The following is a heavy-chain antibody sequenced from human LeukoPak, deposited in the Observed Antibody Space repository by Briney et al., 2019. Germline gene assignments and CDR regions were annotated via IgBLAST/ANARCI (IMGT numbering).Heavy chain of an antibody. CDR2: IYYSGST. J-gene: IGHJ6*02. CDR3: ARALPYSYRYGMDV. CDR1: GGSISSGGYY. D-gene: IGHD5-18*01. Sequence: PSETLSLTCTVSGGSISSGGYYWSWIRQHPGKGLEWIGYIYYSGSTYYNPSLKSRVTISVDTSKDQFSLKLSSVTAADTAVYYYARALPYSYRYGMDVWGQGTTVTVSS. V-gene: IGHV4-31*03.